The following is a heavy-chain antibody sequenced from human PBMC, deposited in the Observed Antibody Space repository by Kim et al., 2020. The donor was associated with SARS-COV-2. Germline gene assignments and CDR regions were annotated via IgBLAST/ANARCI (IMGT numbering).Heavy chain of an antibody. D-gene: IGHD3-16*01. CDR2: ISWNSGSI. Sequence: GGSLRLSCAASGFTFGDYAMHWVRQAPGKGLEWVSGISWNSGSIGYADSVKGRFTISRDNAKNSLYLQMNSLRAEDTALYYCAKDLGGWGLGDGGDAFDIWGQGTMVTVSS. CDR3: AKDLGGWGLGDGGDAFDI. V-gene: IGHV3-9*01. J-gene: IGHJ3*02. CDR1: GFTFGDYA.